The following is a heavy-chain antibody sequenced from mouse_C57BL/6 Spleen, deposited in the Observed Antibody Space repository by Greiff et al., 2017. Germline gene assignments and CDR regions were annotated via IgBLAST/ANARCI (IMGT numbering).Heavy chain of an antibody. D-gene: IGHD1-1*01. CDR3: ARENYGSSTKGYFDV. V-gene: IGHV1-69*01. CDR2: IDPSDSYT. Sequence: QVQLQQPGAELVMPGASVKLSCKASGYTFTSYWMHWVKQRPGQGLEWIGEIDPSDSYTNYNQKFKGKSTLTVDKSSSTAYMQLSSLPSEDSAVYYCARENYGSSTKGYFDVWGTGTTVTVSS. J-gene: IGHJ1*03. CDR1: GYTFTSYW.